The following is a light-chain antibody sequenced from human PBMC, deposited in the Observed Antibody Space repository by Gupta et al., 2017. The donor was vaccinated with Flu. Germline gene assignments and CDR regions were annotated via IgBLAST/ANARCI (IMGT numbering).Light chain of an antibody. CDR1: SSNIGAGYN. CDR3: QSYDSSLSGFV. CDR2: GNT. J-gene: IGLJ1*01. V-gene: IGLV1-40*01. Sequence: QSVLTQPPSVSGAPGQSVPIPCTWSSSNIGAGYNVHWYPQLPGTAPKLLIYGNTNRPSGVPDRFSGSKSGTSASPAITSASLAITGLQAEDEADYYCQSYDSSLSGFVFGTGTKVTVL.